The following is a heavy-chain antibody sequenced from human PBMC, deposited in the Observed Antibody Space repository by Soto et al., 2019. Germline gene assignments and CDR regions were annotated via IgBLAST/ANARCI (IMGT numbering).Heavy chain of an antibody. CDR1: GFSVSSNH. CDR3: ARDSAGVVDTSIYYYYYGMDV. V-gene: IGHV3-66*01. D-gene: IGHD5-18*01. CDR2: IYSGGTT. J-gene: IGHJ6*02. Sequence: GSLSLSCAASGFSVSSNHMNWVRQAPGKGLEWVSIIYSGGTTYYANSVKGRFIISRDNSKNTLYLQMNSLRAEDTAVYYCARDSAGVVDTSIYYYYYGMDVWGQGTTVTVSS.